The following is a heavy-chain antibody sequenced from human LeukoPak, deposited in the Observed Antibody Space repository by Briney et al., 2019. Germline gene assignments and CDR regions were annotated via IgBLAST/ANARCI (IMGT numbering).Heavy chain of an antibody. Sequence: SVKVSCKASGGTFSSYAISWVRQAPGQGLKWMGGIIPIFGTANYAQKFQGRVTITTDESTSTAYMELSSLRSEDTAVYYCAAGRRNSSSWYLSPSYYMDVWGKGTTVTVSS. V-gene: IGHV1-69*05. CDR3: AAGRRNSSSWYLSPSYYMDV. J-gene: IGHJ6*03. CDR1: GGTFSSYA. CDR2: IIPIFGTA. D-gene: IGHD6-13*01.